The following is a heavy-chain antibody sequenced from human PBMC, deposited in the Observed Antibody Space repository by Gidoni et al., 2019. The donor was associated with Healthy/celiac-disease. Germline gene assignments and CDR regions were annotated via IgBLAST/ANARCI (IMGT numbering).Heavy chain of an antibody. CDR1: GYTFTSYD. CDR3: ARGEEAAAGRVMDV. V-gene: IGHV1-8*01. D-gene: IGHD6-13*01. Sequence: QVQLVQSGAEVKKPGASVKVSCKASGYTFTSYDINWVRQATGQGLEWMGWMNPNSGNTGYAKKFQGRVTMTRNTSISTAYMELSSLRSEDTAVYYCARGEEAAAGRVMDVWGKGTTVTVST. CDR2: MNPNSGNT. J-gene: IGHJ6*04.